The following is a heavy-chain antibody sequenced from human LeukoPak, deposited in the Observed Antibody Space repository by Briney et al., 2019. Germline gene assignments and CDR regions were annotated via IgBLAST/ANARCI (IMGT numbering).Heavy chain of an antibody. CDR3: ASGYNWNYILGH. D-gene: IGHD1-7*01. J-gene: IGHJ4*02. V-gene: IGHV4-61*02. Sequence: PSQTLSLTCTVSGGSITSGSYYWSWIRQPAGKGLEWIGRIYTSGSTDYNPSLKSRVTISADTSKNQFSLKLTSVTAADTAVYYCASGYNWNYILGHWGQGTLVTVSS. CDR1: GGSITSGSYY. CDR2: IYTSGST.